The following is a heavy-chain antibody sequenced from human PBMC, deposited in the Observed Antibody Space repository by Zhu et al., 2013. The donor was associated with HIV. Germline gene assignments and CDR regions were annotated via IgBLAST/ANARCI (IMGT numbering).Heavy chain of an antibody. CDR1: VYTFTSYG. D-gene: IGHD3-16*01. CDR3: ARGVMDFDY. V-gene: IGHV1-18*01. CDR2: ISAYNGNT. Sequence: QVQLVQSGAEVKKPGPQXRSPARLLVYTFTSYGISWVRQAPGQGLEWMGWISAYNGNTNYAQKLQGRVTMTTDTSTSTAYMELRSLRSDDTAVYYCARGVMDFDYWGQGTLVTVSS. J-gene: IGHJ4*02.